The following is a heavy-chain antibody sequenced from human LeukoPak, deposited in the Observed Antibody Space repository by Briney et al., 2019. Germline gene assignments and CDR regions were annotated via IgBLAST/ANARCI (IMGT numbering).Heavy chain of an antibody. J-gene: IGHJ4*02. CDR2: IQAGGDEK. CDR1: GFTFSTYG. CDR3: ARDTPGYGGDDFDY. V-gene: IGHV3-30*02. Sequence: GGSLRLSCAASGFTFSTYGMRWVRQAPGKGLEWMTFIQAGGDEKYYAESVKGRFTVSRDNSKNTLYLQMNSLRAEDTAVYYCARDTPGYGGDDFDYWGQGALVTVSS. D-gene: IGHD4-23*01.